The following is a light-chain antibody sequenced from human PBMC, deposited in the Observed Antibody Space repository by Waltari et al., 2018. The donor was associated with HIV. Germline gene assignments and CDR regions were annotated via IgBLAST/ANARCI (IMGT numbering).Light chain of an antibody. CDR2: RNN. CDR3: ATWDDSLSGLWV. J-gene: IGLJ3*02. CDR1: SYNLGSNY. V-gene: IGLV1-47*01. Sequence: QSVLTQPPSASGTPGQRGTISCSGSSYNLGSNYVYWYQQLPGTAPKRLISRNNQRPSGVPDRFSGSKSGTSASLAISGLRSEDEADYYCATWDDSLSGLWVFGGGTKLTVL.